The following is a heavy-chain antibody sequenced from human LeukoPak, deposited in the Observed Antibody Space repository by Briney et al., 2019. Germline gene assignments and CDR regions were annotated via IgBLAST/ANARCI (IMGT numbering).Heavy chain of an antibody. D-gene: IGHD4-17*01. CDR3: ARTTVKRDYFDY. CDR2: ISSSSSYI. J-gene: IGHJ4*02. V-gene: IGHV3-21*04. Sequence: SGGSLRLSCAASGFTFSSYSMNWVRQAPGKGLEWVSSISSSSSYIYYADSVKGRFTISRDNAKNSLYLQMNSLRAEDTAVYYCARTTVKRDYFDYWGQGTLVTVSS. CDR1: GFTFSSYS.